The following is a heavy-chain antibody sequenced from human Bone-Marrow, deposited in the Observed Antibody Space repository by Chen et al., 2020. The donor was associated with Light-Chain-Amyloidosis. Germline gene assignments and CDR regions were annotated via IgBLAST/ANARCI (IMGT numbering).Heavy chain of an antibody. CDR1: GGTFSTSA. CDR3: AEGRYSNLDY. D-gene: IGHD4-4*01. V-gene: IGHV1-69*01. J-gene: IGHJ4*02. CDR2: IIPSLGTA. Sequence: QVLLVQSGAEVKKPGSSVKVACKASGGTFSTSAINWVRKAPGQGRELMGGIIPSLGTASYAQNFQGRATITADESTSTVYMELSSLRFEDTAVYYCAEGRYSNLDYWGQGTLVTVSS.